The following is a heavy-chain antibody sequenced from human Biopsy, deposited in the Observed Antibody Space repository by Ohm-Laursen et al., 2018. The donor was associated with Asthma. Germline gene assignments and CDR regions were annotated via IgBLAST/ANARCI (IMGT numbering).Heavy chain of an antibody. CDR1: GFVFSQCG. Sequence: SLRLSCAASGFVFSQCGMHWVRQGPGKGLEWVALVSSDGHNKYYEDSVKGRFTISRDNSRNRLYLQINSLTVEDSAVYFCARQSGQEYGDSIPFDHWGQGTKVAVSS. D-gene: IGHD3-22*01. CDR2: VSSDGHNK. V-gene: IGHV3-30*03. J-gene: IGHJ3*01. CDR3: ARQSGQEYGDSIPFDH.